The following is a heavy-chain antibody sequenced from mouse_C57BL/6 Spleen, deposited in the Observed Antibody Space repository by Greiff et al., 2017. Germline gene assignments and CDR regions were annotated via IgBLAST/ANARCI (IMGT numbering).Heavy chain of an antibody. CDR1: GFTFSSYA. J-gene: IGHJ3*01. CDR2: LSDGGSYT. V-gene: IGHV5-4*03. Sequence: EVKLMESGGGLVKPGGSLKLSCAASGFTFSSYAMSWVRQTPEKRLEWVATLSDGGSYTYYPDNVKGRFTISRDNATNNLYLQMSHLKSEDTAMYYCARGGFFAYWGQGTLVTVSA. CDR3: ARGGFFAY.